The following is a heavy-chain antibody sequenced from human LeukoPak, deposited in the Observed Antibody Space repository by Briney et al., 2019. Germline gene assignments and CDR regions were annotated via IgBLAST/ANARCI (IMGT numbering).Heavy chain of an antibody. CDR1: GYTFTGYY. D-gene: IGHD2-2*01. Sequence: ASVRVSCKASGYTFTGYYMHWVRQAPGQGLEWMGWINPSSGGTNYAQKFQGRVTMTRDTSISTAYMELSRLRSDDTAIYYCARDVGEYCSSVSCYASDYWGQGTLVTVSS. CDR2: INPSSGGT. CDR3: ARDVGEYCSSVSCYASDY. J-gene: IGHJ4*02. V-gene: IGHV1-2*02.